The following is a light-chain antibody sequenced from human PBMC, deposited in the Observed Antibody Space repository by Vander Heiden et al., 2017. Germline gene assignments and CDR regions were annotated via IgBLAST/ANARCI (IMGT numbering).Light chain of an antibody. J-gene: IGKJ1*01. V-gene: IGKV3-15*01. CDR2: GAS. CDR1: QSISSN. CDR3: QQYNDWPPWT. Sequence: EIVMTQSPATLSMSPGERATLSCRASQSISSNLAWYQQKPGQAPRLLIYGASTRATGIPARFSGSGYGTEFTLTISSLQSEDFAIYYCQQYNDWPPWTFGQGTKVEIK.